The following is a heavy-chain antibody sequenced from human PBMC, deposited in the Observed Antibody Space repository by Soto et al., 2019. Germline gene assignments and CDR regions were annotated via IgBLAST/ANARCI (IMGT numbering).Heavy chain of an antibody. J-gene: IGHJ4*02. V-gene: IGHV3-30*19. D-gene: IGHD3-16*01. Sequence: QVQLVESGGGVVQPGTSLRLSCAASGFRFKSFVMHWVRQAPGKGLEWVAFTSYDGNNKDYGDSVKGRFTVSRDNSQNTLHLQMDFLRPEDTALYYGARWGTTGGFDLWGQGNLVSVSS. CDR3: ARWGTTGGFDL. CDR2: TSYDGNNK. CDR1: GFRFKSFV.